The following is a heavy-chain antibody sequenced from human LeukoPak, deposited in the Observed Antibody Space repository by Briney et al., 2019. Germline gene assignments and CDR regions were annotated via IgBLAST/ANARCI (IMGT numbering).Heavy chain of an antibody. J-gene: IGHJ4*02. V-gene: IGHV3-66*01. CDR3: AKADEVYYGSSAAFDY. Sequence: GGSLRLSCAASGFTVSSNYMSWVRQAPGKGLEWVSVIYSGGSTYYADSVKGRFTISRDNSKNTLYLQMNSLRAEDTAVYYCAKADEVYYGSSAAFDYWGQGTLVTVSS. CDR1: GFTVSSNY. CDR2: IYSGGST. D-gene: IGHD3-22*01.